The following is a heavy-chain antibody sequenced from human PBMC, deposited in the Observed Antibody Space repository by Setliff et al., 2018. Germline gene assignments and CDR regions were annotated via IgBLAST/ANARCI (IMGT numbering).Heavy chain of an antibody. V-gene: IGHV1-18*01. CDR1: GYSFTVFG. CDR2: ISPYYGNT. CDR3: VRGPGPSVVVAIPFDH. D-gene: IGHD5-12*01. J-gene: IGHJ4*02. Sequence: ASVKVSCKTSGYSFTVFGISWVRQAPGQGLEWMGWISPYYGNTNYAQQFQGRVTLTADTSTTTAYLELASLRDDDTAVYYCVRGPGPSVVVAIPFDHWGQGSLVTVSS.